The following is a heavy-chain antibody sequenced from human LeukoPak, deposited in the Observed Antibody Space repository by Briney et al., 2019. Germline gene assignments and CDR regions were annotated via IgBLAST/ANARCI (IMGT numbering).Heavy chain of an antibody. CDR2: IRSKGNSYAT. J-gene: IGHJ4*02. Sequence: GGSLRLSCAASGVTFSGSAMHWVRQASGKGLEWVGRIRSKGNSYATAYAASVKGRFTISRDDSKNTAYLQMNSLKTEDTAVYYCTSPLRLGELQGRDYWGQGTLVTVSS. V-gene: IGHV3-73*01. CDR1: GVTFSGSA. CDR3: TSPLRLGELQGRDY. D-gene: IGHD3-16*01.